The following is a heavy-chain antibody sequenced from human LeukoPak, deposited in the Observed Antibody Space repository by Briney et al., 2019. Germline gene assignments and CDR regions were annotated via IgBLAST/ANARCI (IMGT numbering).Heavy chain of an antibody. Sequence: ASVKVSCKASGGTFSSYAISWVRQAPGQGLEWMGGIIPIFGTANYAQKFQGRVTITADKSTSTAYMELSSLRSEDTAVYYCARVRQDGYAFAEFDYWGQGTLVTVSS. CDR3: ARVRQDGYAFAEFDY. V-gene: IGHV1-69*06. J-gene: IGHJ4*02. D-gene: IGHD5-24*01. CDR1: GGTFSSYA. CDR2: IIPIFGTA.